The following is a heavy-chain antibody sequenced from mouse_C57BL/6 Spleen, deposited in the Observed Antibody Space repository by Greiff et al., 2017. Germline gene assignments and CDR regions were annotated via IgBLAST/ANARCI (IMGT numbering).Heavy chain of an antibody. J-gene: IGHJ1*03. V-gene: IGHV1-50*01. CDR3: ARRRLGHGYFDV. D-gene: IGHD4-1*01. CDR1: GYTFTSYW. CDR2: IDPSDSYT. Sequence: QVQLQQPGAELVKPGASVKLSCKASGYTFTSYWMQWVKQRPGQGLEWIGEIDPSDSYTNYNQKFKGKATLTVDTSSSTAYMQLSSLTSEDAAVYYCARRRLGHGYFDVWGKGTTVTVSS.